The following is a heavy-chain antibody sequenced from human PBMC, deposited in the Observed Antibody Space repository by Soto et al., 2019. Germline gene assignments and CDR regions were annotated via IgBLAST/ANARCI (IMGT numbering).Heavy chain of an antibody. V-gene: IGHV1-3*01. CDR2: INAGNGNT. D-gene: IGHD3-10*01. CDR1: GYTFTSYA. Sequence: ASVKVSCKASGYTFTSYAMHWVRQTPGQRLEWMGWINAGNGNTKYSQKFQGRVTITRDTSASTAYMELSSLRSEDTAVYYCAREGSFGELYYFDYWGQGTLVTVSS. CDR3: AREGSFGELYYFDY. J-gene: IGHJ4*02.